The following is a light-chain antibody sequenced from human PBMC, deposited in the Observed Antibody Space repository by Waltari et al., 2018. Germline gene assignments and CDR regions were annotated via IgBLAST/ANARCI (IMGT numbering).Light chain of an antibody. J-gene: IGKJ2*01. CDR2: RAS. CDR3: QQYGSSPRHT. CDR1: QSVDSSY. Sequence: NVLTQSPGTLSLSPGESATLSRRASQSVDSSYLAWYQQKPGQAPRLLIFRASTRAPGIPDRFSGNASGTDFTLTITRLEPEDFAVYYCQQYGSSPRHTFGQGTKLEIK. V-gene: IGKV3-20*01.